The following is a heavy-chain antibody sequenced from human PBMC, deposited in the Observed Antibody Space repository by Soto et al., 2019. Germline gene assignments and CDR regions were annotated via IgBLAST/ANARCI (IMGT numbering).Heavy chain of an antibody. D-gene: IGHD6-19*01. CDR1: GDSVSSNSAA. CDR2: TYYRSKWYN. CDR3: ARDVHRSSGRYSDWFDP. Sequence: SQTLSLTCAISGDSVSSNSAAWNWIRQSPSRGLEWLGRTYYRSKWYNDYAVSVKSRITINPDTSKNQFSLQLNSVTPEDTALYYSARDVHRSSGRYSDWFDPWGQGTLVTVTS. V-gene: IGHV6-1*01. J-gene: IGHJ5*02.